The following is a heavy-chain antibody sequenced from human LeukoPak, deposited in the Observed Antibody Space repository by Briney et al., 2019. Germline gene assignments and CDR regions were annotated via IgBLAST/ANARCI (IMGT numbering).Heavy chain of an antibody. Sequence: SETLSLTCTVSGGSISSSSYYWGWIRQPPGKGLEWIVSIYYSGSTYYNPSLKSRVTISVDTSKNQCSLKLSSVTAAGTAVYNCARHRPLTIPLGNDCWGQGTLVTVSS. CDR3: ARHRPLTIPLGNDC. CDR2: IYYSGST. CDR1: GGSISSSSYY. J-gene: IGHJ4*02. V-gene: IGHV4-39*01. D-gene: IGHD3-3*01.